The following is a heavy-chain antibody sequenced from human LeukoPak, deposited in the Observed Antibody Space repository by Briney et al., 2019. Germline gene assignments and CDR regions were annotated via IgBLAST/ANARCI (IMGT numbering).Heavy chain of an antibody. Sequence: GGPLRLSCVASGFTFSSYEMTWVRQAPGKGLEWVSYISVSGSTIHYADSVKGRFTISRDNAKNSLYLQMNSLRAEDTAVYYCASRLMGYSYGPGDYWGQGTLVTVSS. CDR1: GFTFSSYE. V-gene: IGHV3-48*03. CDR2: ISVSGSTI. D-gene: IGHD5-18*01. CDR3: ASRLMGYSYGPGDY. J-gene: IGHJ4*02.